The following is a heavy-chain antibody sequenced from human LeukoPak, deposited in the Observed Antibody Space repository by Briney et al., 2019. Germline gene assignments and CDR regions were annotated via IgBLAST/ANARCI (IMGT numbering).Heavy chain of an antibody. J-gene: IGHJ1*01. CDR2: INPNSGGT. Sequence: ASVKVSCKASGYTFTGYYMHWVRQAPGQGLEWMGWINPNSGGTNYAQKFQGRVTMTRDTSISTAYMELSRLRSDDTAVYHCASSARSWSSLFFQHWGQGTLVTVSS. CDR3: ASSARSWSSLFFQH. CDR1: GYTFTGYY. V-gene: IGHV1-2*02. D-gene: IGHD6-13*01.